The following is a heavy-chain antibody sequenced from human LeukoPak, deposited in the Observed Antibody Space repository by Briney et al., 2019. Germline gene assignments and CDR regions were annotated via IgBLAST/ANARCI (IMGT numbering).Heavy chain of an antibody. CDR3: ARGHVGTTHFDY. CDR2: IYYAAST. D-gene: IGHD1-26*01. Sequence: SETLSLTCTVSGGSVNSGSYYSTWIRQPPGKGLEWIGYIYYAASTDYNPSLKSRVTISVDTSKNKFSLRLTSVTAADTAVYYCARGHVGTTHFDYWGQGIPVTVSS. CDR1: GGSVNSGSYY. V-gene: IGHV4-61*01. J-gene: IGHJ4*02.